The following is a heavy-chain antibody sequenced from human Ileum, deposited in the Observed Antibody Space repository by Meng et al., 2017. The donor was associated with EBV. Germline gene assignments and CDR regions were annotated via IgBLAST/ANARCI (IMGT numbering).Heavy chain of an antibody. Sequence: QIALKESGPTLVNPTQTPTLTCTFSGFSLNTGGMAVSWIRQPPGKALEWLALIYWDDDKRYSPSLKTRLTITKDTSKNQVVLTMTNMDPVDTATYYCARRSFAAGSPDYWGQGTLVTVSS. CDR1: GFSLNTGGMA. J-gene: IGHJ4*02. CDR3: ARRSFAAGSPDY. D-gene: IGHD3-10*01. CDR2: IYWDDDK. V-gene: IGHV2-5*02.